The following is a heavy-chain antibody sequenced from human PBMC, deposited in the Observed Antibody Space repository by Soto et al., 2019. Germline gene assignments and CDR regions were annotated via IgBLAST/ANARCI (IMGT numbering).Heavy chain of an antibody. D-gene: IGHD3-9*01. CDR3: VKDQGRYFDWLLFSPDV. J-gene: IGHJ6*02. CDR2: ISSNGGST. Sequence: QPGGSLRLSCSASGFTFSSYAMHWVRQAPGKGLEYVSAISSNGGSTYYADSVKGRFTISRDNSKNTLYLQMSSLRAEDTAVYYCVKDQGRYFDWLLFSPDVWGQGTTVTVSS. CDR1: GFTFSSYA. V-gene: IGHV3-64D*06.